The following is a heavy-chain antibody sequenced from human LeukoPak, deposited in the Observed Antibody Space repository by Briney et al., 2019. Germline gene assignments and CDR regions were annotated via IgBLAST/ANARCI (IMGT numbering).Heavy chain of an antibody. CDR1: GGSISSYY. V-gene: IGHV4-59*01. CDR3: ARDVGNYWFDP. J-gene: IGHJ5*02. CDR2: IYSSGSN. D-gene: IGHD1-7*01. Sequence: SETLSLTCSVSGGSISSYYWSWIRQPPGKGLEWIGYIYSSGSNNYSPSLKSRVTISIDTSKNQFSLKPNSVTAADTAVYYCARDVGNYWFDPWGQGTLVTVSS.